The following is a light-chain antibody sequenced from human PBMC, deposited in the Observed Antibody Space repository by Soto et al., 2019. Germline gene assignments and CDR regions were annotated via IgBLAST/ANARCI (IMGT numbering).Light chain of an antibody. V-gene: IGLV2-11*01. Sequence: QSALTQPRSVSGSPGQSVTISCSGTNSDIGGYDYVSWYQHKPGEAPKVIIYDVNKRPLGVPNRFSGSKSGSTASLNISGLQADDETDYYCCSYAGRSSVVFGGGTKLTVL. CDR1: NSDIGGYDY. CDR3: CSYAGRSSVV. J-gene: IGLJ2*01. CDR2: DVN.